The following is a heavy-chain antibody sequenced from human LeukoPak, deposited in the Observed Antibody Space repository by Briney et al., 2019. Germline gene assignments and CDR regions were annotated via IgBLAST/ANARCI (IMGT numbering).Heavy chain of an antibody. V-gene: IGHV3-30-3*01. CDR2: ISYDGSNK. D-gene: IGHD6-19*01. CDR1: GFTFSSYA. CDR3: ARDRRALFRSSGPDY. Sequence: GGSLSLSCAASGFTFSSYAMHWVRHAPGKGREWVAVISYDGSNKYYADSVKGRFTISRDNSKNPLYLQMNSLRAEDTAVYYCARDRRALFRSSGPDYWGPGTLVTVSS. J-gene: IGHJ4*02.